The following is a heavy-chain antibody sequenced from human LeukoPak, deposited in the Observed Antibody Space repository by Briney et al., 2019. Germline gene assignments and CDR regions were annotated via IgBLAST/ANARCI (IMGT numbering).Heavy chain of an antibody. V-gene: IGHV1-2*06. J-gene: IGHJ4*02. CDR1: GYTFTGYY. Sequence: ASVKVSCTASGYTFTGYYIHWVRQAPGQGLEWMGRINPNSGGTNYAQKFQGRVTMNRDMSISTAYMELSRLRSDDTAIYYCLVTGDLSFSDYWGQGTPVTVSS. CDR2: INPNSGGT. D-gene: IGHD7-27*01. CDR3: LVTGDLSFSDY.